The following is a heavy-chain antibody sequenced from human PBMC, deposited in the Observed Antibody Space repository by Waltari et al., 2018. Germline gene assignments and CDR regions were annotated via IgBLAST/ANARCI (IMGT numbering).Heavy chain of an antibody. V-gene: IGHV3-23*01. CDR1: GFPFSDYS. CDR3: AKLWDLSGY. Sequence: VRLLESGGGLVQPGGSLRLSCAASGFPFSDYSIRWVRQSPEKGLEWGSAISGSGHLAHYADSVKGRFTISRDNSKNTLYLQMNSLRAGDTAIYYCAKLWDLSGYWGQGALVTVSS. D-gene: IGHD1-26*01. J-gene: IGHJ4*02. CDR2: ISGSGHLA.